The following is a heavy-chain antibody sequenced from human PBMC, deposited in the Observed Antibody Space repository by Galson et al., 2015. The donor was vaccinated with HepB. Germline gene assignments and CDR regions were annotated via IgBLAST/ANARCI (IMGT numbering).Heavy chain of an antibody. CDR2: VSSDGNKK. Sequence: SLRLSCAASGFTFSHYAMHWVRQAPGKGLEWVAIVSSDGNKKYCADSLKGRFTISRDNSQNIVYLQMNSLRAEDTAVYYCTRASIYDNSDYYWEDYFDYWGQGAQVTVSS. CDR3: TRASIYDNSDYYWEDYFDY. D-gene: IGHD3-22*01. CDR1: GFTFSHYA. V-gene: IGHV3-30-3*01. J-gene: IGHJ4*02.